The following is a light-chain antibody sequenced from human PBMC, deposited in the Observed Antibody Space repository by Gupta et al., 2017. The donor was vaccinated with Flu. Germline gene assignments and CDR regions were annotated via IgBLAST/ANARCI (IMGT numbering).Light chain of an antibody. CDR2: DVT. J-gene: IGLJ1*01. V-gene: IGLV2-11*01. Sequence: QSAPTQPRSVSGPPVQSVIIPCTGSSNPVGGPNRVSLYQQLPVKAPKLILYDVTERPSGVPDRFSGSKSGNTASLTISGLQADDEADYYCSSHAGRVTWVFGTGTTVTVL. CDR1: SNPVGGPNR. CDR3: SSHAGRVTWV.